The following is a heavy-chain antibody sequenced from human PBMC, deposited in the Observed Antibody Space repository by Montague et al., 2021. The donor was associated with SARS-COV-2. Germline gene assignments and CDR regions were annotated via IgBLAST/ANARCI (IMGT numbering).Heavy chain of an antibody. J-gene: IGHJ3*01. CDR3: SRGWAFDP. D-gene: IGHD6-19*01. CDR2: VYYNGDT. Sequence: SETLSLTCTVSGGSTASHDWNWSRKSPGKRTELIGYVYYNGDTKYNPSLQSRVTISIYTSENQFSLRLNYVTAADTGVYFCSRGWAFDPWGQGRLVTVSS. CDR1: GGSTASHD. V-gene: IGHV4-59*08.